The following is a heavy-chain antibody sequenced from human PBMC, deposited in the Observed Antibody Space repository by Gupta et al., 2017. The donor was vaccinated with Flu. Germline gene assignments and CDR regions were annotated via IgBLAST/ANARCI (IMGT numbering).Heavy chain of an antibody. CDR3: ARLRYSGYDWGFDY. Sequence: QVQLQESGPGLVQPSETLSLSCAVSGYTISRCYHWGWLRQPPGKGLEWIASIYHNGNSYYNPSLKRRVTISVDTPKSQFSLKLNFVTAADTAVYYCARLRYSGYDWGFDYWGQGTLVNVSS. CDR1: GYTISRCYH. D-gene: IGHD5-12*01. CDR2: IYHNGNS. V-gene: IGHV4-38-2*01. J-gene: IGHJ4*02.